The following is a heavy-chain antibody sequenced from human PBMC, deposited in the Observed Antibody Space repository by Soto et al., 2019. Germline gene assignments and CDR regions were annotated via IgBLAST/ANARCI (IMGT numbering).Heavy chain of an antibody. V-gene: IGHV3-33*01. CDR2: IWYDGSNK. Sequence: QVQLVESGGGVVQPGRSLRLSCAASGFTFSSYGMHWVRQAPGKGLEWVAVIWYDGSNKYYADSVKGRFTISRDNSKNTLYLQMNRLRAEDTAVYYCARDRKYGDYVDYWGQGTLVTVSS. CDR1: GFTFSSYG. J-gene: IGHJ4*02. CDR3: ARDRKYGDYVDY. D-gene: IGHD4-17*01.